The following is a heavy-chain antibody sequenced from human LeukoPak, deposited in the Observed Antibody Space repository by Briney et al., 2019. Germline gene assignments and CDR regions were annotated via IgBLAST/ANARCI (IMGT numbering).Heavy chain of an antibody. Sequence: GESLKISCKGSGYRFTNYWIGWVRLMPGKGLEWMGIIYPGDFDTRYSPSFQGQVTISADKSISTAYLQWSSLKASDTAIYYCARRVTFGGTIVAAFDIWGQGTMVTVSS. V-gene: IGHV5-51*01. J-gene: IGHJ3*02. CDR2: IYPGDFDT. CDR1: GYRFTNYW. D-gene: IGHD3-16*02. CDR3: ARRVTFGGTIVAAFDI.